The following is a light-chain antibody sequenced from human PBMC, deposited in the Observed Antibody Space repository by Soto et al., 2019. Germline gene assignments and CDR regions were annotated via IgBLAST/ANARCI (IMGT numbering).Light chain of an antibody. CDR3: QQYGDSPYT. CDR1: QIFNNRY. CDR2: DAA. V-gene: IGKV3-20*01. Sequence: EFVVTQSPGTLSLSPGERATLSCRTSQIFNNRYLAWYQQKPGQAPRLLMYDAASRPGGIPDRFSGSGFGTEFTLTISSLEPEDFAVYYCQQYGDSPYTFGQGTPLEIK. J-gene: IGKJ2*01.